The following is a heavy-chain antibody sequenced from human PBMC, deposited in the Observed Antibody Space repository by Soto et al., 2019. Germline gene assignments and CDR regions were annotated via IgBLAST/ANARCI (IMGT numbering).Heavy chain of an antibody. D-gene: IGHD3-10*01. J-gene: IGHJ5*02. CDR3: ARDPHYYGSGSYYNDGWFDP. Sequence: GGSLRLSCAASGFTFSSYGMHWVRQAPGKGLEWVAVIWYDGSNKYYADSVKGRFTISRDNSKNTLYLQMNSLRAEDTAVYYCARDPHYYGSGSYYNDGWFDPWGQGTLVTVSS. V-gene: IGHV3-33*01. CDR1: GFTFSSYG. CDR2: IWYDGSNK.